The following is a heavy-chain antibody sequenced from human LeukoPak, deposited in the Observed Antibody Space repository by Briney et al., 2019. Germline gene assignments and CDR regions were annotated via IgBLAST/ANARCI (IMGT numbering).Heavy chain of an antibody. CDR3: ARGLHCSGGSCYWNAFDI. Sequence: ASVTVSFKASGYTFTSYDINWVRQATGQGLEWMGWMNPNSGNTGYAQKFQGRVTMTRNTSISTAYMELSSLRSEDTAVYYCARGLHCSGGSCYWNAFDIWGQGTMVTVSS. D-gene: IGHD2-15*01. CDR2: MNPNSGNT. CDR1: GYTFTSYD. J-gene: IGHJ3*02. V-gene: IGHV1-8*01.